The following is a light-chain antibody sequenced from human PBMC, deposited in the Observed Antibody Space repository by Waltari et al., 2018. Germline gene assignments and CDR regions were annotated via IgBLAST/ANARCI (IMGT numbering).Light chain of an antibody. CDR2: AAS. J-gene: IGKJ3*01. CDR1: QGIRSW. Sequence: DIQMTQSPSSVSASVGDSVPLTCLASQGIRSWLAWYQQRPGKAPKLLIYAASSLQSGVPSRFSGSGSGTDFTLTISSLQPEDFATYYCQQAHTFPPTFGPGTKVHIQ. CDR3: QQAHTFPPT. V-gene: IGKV1-12*01.